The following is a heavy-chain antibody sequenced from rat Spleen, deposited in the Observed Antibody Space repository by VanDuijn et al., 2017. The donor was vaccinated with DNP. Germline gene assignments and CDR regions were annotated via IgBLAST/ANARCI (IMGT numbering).Heavy chain of an antibody. D-gene: IGHD1-12*02. Sequence: EVQLVESGGGLVQPGRSLKLSCAASRFTFSDYDMAWVRQAPKKGLEWVATISYDGSSTYYRDSVKGRFTISRDNAKSTLYLQMDSLRSEDTATYYCTTEMADYWGQGVMVTVSS. CDR2: ISYDGSST. J-gene: IGHJ2*01. CDR1: RFTFSDYD. V-gene: IGHV5-7*01. CDR3: TTEMADY.